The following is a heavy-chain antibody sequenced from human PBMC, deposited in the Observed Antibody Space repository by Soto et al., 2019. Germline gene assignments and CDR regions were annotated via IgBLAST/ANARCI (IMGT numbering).Heavy chain of an antibody. V-gene: IGHV3-7*01. Sequence: PRGSLXLSCAASGFTFSSYWMSWVRQAPGKGLEWVANIKQDGSEKYYVDSVKGRFTISRDNAKNSLYLQMNSLRAEDTAVYYCASLAAYYYYYYYMDVWGKGTTVTVSS. CDR1: GFTFSSYW. CDR3: ASLAAYYYYYYYMDV. J-gene: IGHJ6*03. CDR2: IKQDGSEK. D-gene: IGHD2-15*01.